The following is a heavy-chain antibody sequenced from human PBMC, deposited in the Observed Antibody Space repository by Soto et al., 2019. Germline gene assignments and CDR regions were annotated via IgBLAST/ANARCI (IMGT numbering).Heavy chain of an antibody. V-gene: IGHV2-5*02. Sequence: LKESGPTLVKPTQTLTLTCTFSGFSITGNGEGVGWIRQPPGKALEWLALIYWADDKRYSPSLRNRLTITLDNSKDQVILTMTDMGPADTATYYCAHGYVQLLATFHYFDSWGQGTQVTV. CDR2: IYWADDK. J-gene: IGHJ4*02. CDR1: GFSITGNGEG. D-gene: IGHD2-2*01. CDR3: AHGYVQLLATFHYFDS.